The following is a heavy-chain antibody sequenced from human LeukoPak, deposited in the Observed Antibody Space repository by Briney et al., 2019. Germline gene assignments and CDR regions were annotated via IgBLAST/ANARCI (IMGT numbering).Heavy chain of an antibody. CDR3: ARELMVRGVIWFDP. Sequence: PGGSLRLSCAASGFTLSSYSMNWVRQAPGKGLEWVSSISSSSSYIYYADSVKGRFTISRDNAKNSLYLQMNSLRAEDTAVYYCARELMVRGVIWFDPWGQGTLVTVSS. D-gene: IGHD3-10*01. V-gene: IGHV3-21*01. CDR2: ISSSSSYI. J-gene: IGHJ5*02. CDR1: GFTLSSYS.